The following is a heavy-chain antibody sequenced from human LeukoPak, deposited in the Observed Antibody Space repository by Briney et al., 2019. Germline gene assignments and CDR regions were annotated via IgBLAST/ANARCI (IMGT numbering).Heavy chain of an antibody. V-gene: IGHV3-30*02. Sequence: GGSLRLSCVTSGFTFSSYGMHWVRQAPGKGLEWVAFIRYDGNNKYYADSVKGRFTISRDNSKNTLYLQMNSLRAEDTAVYYCARYSSPVTGSFMGNWFDPWGQGTLVTVSS. CDR1: GFTFSSYG. J-gene: IGHJ5*02. CDR3: ARYSSPVTGSFMGNWFDP. D-gene: IGHD3-9*01. CDR2: IRYDGNNK.